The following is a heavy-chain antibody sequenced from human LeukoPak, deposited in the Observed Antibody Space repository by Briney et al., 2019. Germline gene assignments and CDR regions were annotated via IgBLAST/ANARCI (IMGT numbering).Heavy chain of an antibody. CDR2: IRSKANGGTT. V-gene: IGHV3-49*04. Sequence: GGSLRLSCTASGFTFGDYAMSWVRQAPGKGLEWVGFIRSKANGGTTEYAASVKGRFTISRDDSKSIAYLQMNSLKTEDTAVYYCTRGNHYYDSSGYSYWGQGTLVTVSS. D-gene: IGHD3-22*01. CDR1: GFTFGDYA. CDR3: TRGNHYYDSSGYSY. J-gene: IGHJ4*02.